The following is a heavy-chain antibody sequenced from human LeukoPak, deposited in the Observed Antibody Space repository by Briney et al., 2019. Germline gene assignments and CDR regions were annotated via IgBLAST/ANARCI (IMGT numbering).Heavy chain of an antibody. CDR2: INPNSGGT. CDR3: ARLDRGSTSLIYGMAV. CDR1: GYTFTGYY. V-gene: IGHV1-2*02. D-gene: IGHD2-2*01. J-gene: IGHJ6*02. Sequence: EASVKVSCKASGYTFTGYYMHWVRQAPGQGLEWMGWINPNSGGTNYAQKFQGRVTMTRDTSISTAYMELSRLRSDDTAVYYCARLDRGSTSLIYGMAVWGQGTTVTVSS.